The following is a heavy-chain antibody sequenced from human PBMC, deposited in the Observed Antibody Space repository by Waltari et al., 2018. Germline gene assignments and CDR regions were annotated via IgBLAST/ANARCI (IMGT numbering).Heavy chain of an antibody. CDR1: GGPFSSYA. J-gene: IGHJ3*02. Sequence: QVQLVQSGAEVKKPGSSVKVSCKASGGPFSSYAISWVRQAPGQGLEWMGGIIPIFGTANYAQKFQGRVTITTDESTSTAYMELSSLRSEDTAVYYCARDIAYFDWYRGDAFDIWGQGTMVTVSS. CDR3: ARDIAYFDWYRGDAFDI. D-gene: IGHD3-9*01. CDR2: IIPIFGTA. V-gene: IGHV1-69*05.